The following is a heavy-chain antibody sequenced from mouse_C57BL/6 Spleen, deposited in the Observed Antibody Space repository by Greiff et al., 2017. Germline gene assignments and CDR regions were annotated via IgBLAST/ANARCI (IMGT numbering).Heavy chain of an antibody. CDR1: GYTFTDYN. Sequence: EVQLQQSGPELVKPGASVKIPCKASGYTFTDYNMDWVKQSHGKSLEWIGDINPNNGGTIYNQKFKGKATLTVDKSSSTAYMELRSLTSEDTAVYYCASLDSSGYVRFAYWGQGTLVTVSA. CDR3: ASLDSSGYVRFAY. D-gene: IGHD3-2*02. CDR2: INPNNGGT. J-gene: IGHJ3*01. V-gene: IGHV1-18*01.